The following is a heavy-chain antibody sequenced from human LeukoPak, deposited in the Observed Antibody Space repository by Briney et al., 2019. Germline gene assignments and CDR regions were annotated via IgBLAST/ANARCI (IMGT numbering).Heavy chain of an antibody. CDR1: GYSISSGYY. J-gene: IGHJ4*02. CDR2: IYHSGST. CDR3: ARGDYGDYGIDY. Sequence: SETLSLTRAVSGYSISSGYYWGWIRQPPGKGLEWIGSIYHSGSTYYNPSLKSRVTISVDTSKNQFSLKLSSVTAADTAVYYCARGDYGDYGIDYWGQGTLVTVPS. D-gene: IGHD4-17*01. V-gene: IGHV4-38-2*01.